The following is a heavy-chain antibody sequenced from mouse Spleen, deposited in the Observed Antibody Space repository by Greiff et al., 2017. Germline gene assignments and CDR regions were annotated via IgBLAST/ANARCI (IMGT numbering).Heavy chain of an antibody. CDR2: IDPEDGDT. CDR3: TIFMITVDY. D-gene: IGHD2-4*01. J-gene: IGHJ2*01. V-gene: IGHV14-1*01. Sequence: VQLKQPGAELVKPGASVKLSCKASGYTFTSYWMHWVKQRPGRGLEWIGRIDPEDGDTEYAPKFQGKATMTADTSSNTAYLQLSSLTSEDTAVYYCTIFMITVDYWGQGTTLTVSS. CDR1: GYTFTSYW.